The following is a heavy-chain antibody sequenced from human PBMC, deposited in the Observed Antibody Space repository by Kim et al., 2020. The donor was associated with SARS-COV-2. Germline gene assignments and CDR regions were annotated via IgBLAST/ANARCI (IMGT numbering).Heavy chain of an antibody. Sequence: GGSLRLSCAASGFTFSSYWMSWVRQAPGKGLEWVANIKQDGSEKYYVDSVKGRFTISRDNAKNSLYLQMNSLRAEDTAVYYCARDSELYGSGTRSWFDPWGQGTLVTVSS. J-gene: IGHJ5*02. V-gene: IGHV3-7*03. CDR2: IKQDGSEK. CDR3: ARDSELYGSGTRSWFDP. D-gene: IGHD3-10*01. CDR1: GFTFSSYW.